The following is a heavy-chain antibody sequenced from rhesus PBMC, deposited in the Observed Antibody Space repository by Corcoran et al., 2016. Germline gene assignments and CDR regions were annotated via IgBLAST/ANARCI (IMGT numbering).Heavy chain of an antibody. CDR3: ARQEYCSSTYCSSKNRFDV. J-gene: IGHJ5-1*01. V-gene: IGHV4-143*01. CDR2: IYGNSAST. Sequence: QVQLQESGPGLVKPPGTLSLTCTVSGGSISGYHYWSWIRRPPGKGLEWVGGIYGNSASTYYNPSLKSRVTISTDTSKNQFSLKLSSVTAADTAVYYCARQEYCSSTYCSSKNRFDVWGPGVLVTVSS. CDR1: GGSISGYHY. D-gene: IGHD2-15*01.